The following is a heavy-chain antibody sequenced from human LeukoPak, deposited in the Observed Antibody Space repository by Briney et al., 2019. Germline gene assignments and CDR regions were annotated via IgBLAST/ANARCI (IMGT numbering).Heavy chain of an antibody. Sequence: GGSLRLSCAASGFTFSNYWMHWVRQAPGKGLVWVSRINSDGSYTTYADSVKGRFTISRDNAKSTLYLQMNSLRAEDTAVYYCARDQLVTSKALYYYYGMDVWGQGTTVTVSS. CDR2: INSDGSYT. V-gene: IGHV3-74*01. CDR1: GFTFSNYW. D-gene: IGHD6-13*01. CDR3: ARDQLVTSKALYYYYGMDV. J-gene: IGHJ6*02.